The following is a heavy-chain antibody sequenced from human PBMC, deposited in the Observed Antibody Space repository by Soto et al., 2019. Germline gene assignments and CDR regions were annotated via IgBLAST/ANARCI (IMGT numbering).Heavy chain of an antibody. CDR3: ARGLGAATPPDYYYYYGMDV. CDR2: IIPIFGTA. V-gene: IGHV1-69*13. CDR1: GGTFSSYA. Sequence: ASVKVSCKATGGTFSSYAISWVRQAPGQGLEWMGGIIPIFGTANYAQKFQGRVTITADESTSTAYMELSSLRSEDTAVYYCARGLGAATPPDYYYYYGMDVWGQGTTVTVSS. J-gene: IGHJ6*02. D-gene: IGHD2-15*01.